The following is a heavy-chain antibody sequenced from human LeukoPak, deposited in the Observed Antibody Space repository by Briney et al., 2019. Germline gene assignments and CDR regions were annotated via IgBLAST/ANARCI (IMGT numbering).Heavy chain of an antibody. CDR3: ARDEGGYDSDAFDI. V-gene: IGHV4-30-2*02. CDR1: GGSISSGGYS. J-gene: IGHJ3*02. CDR2: IYHSGST. D-gene: IGHD5-12*01. Sequence: SETLSLTCAVSGGSISSGGYSWSWIRQPPGKGLEWIGYIYHSGSTYYNPSLKGRVTISVDTSKNQFSLKLISVTAADTAVYYCARDEGGYDSDAFDIWGQGTMVTVSS.